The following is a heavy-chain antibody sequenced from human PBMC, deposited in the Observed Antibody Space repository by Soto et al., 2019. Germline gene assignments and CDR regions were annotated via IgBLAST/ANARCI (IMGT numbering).Heavy chain of an antibody. D-gene: IGHD5-12*01. CDR2: INQRGRT. J-gene: IGHJ4*01. CDR1: GGSLSAYS. Sequence: QVQLQQWGAGLLKPSETLSVTCAVYGGSLSAYSWNWIRQTPGKGLEWLGDINQRGRTNYNPSLKSRDTISIDTSKSQISLSLSSVTAADTAVYYCARDTSVATIDWYFDYWGHGSLITVSS. CDR3: ARDTSVATIDWYFDY. V-gene: IGHV4-34*01.